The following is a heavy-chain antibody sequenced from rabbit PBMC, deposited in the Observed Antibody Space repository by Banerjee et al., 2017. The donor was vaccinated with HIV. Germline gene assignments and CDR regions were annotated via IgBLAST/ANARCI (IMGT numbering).Heavy chain of an antibody. CDR1: GFSFGNYY. D-gene: IGHD7-1*01. CDR2: IYSGSDVT. CDR3: ARTRIGDGTTLSL. V-gene: IGHV1S40*01. Sequence: QSLEESGGDLVEPGASLTLTCTASGFSFGNYYMTWVRQAPGKGLQWIGYIYSGSDVTFYASWAKGRFTISKTSSTTVTLQMTSLTAADTATYFCARTRIGDGTTLSLWGPGTLVTVS. J-gene: IGHJ4*01.